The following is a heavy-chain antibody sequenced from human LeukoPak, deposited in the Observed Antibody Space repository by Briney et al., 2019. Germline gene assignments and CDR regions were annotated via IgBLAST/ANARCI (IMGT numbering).Heavy chain of an antibody. V-gene: IGHV3-21*01. CDR1: GFTFSSYS. D-gene: IGHD3-22*01. CDR2: ISSSSSYI. J-gene: IGHJ4*02. CDR3: ARAQYYYDSSGYYYFDY. Sequence: GGSLRLSCAASGFTFSSYSMNWVRQAPGKGLEWVSSISSSSSYIYYADSVKGRLTISRDNAKNSLYLQMNSLRAEDTAVYYCARAQYYYDSSGYYYFDYWGQGTLVTVSS.